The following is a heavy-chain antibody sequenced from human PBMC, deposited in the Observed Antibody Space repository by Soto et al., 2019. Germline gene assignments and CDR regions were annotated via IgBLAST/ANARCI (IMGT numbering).Heavy chain of an antibody. CDR3: ARLPAVSGSLAWFDP. J-gene: IGHJ5*02. V-gene: IGHV4-59*08. CDR1: GASIRTSY. D-gene: IGHD3-10*01. CDR2: IYHSGTI. Sequence: PSETLSLTCTVSGASIRTSYWTWIRQPPGKELEYIAYIYHSGTINYNPSLESRATISADTSKNQLSLKLNSVTAADTAVYYCARLPAVSGSLAWFDPWGQGTLVTVSS.